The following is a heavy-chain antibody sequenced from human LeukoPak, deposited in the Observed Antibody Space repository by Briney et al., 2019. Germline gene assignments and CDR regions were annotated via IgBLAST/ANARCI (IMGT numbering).Heavy chain of an antibody. D-gene: IGHD6-19*01. J-gene: IGHJ3*02. CDR3: AKLAVAGTGAFDI. CDR2: IRYDGSNK. V-gene: IGHV3-30*02. CDR1: GFTFSSYG. Sequence: GGSLRLSCAASGFTFSSYGMHWVRQAPGKGLEWVAFIRYDGSNKYYADSVKGRFTISRDNSKNTLYLQMNSLRAEDTAVYYCAKLAVAGTGAFDIWGQGTMVTVSS.